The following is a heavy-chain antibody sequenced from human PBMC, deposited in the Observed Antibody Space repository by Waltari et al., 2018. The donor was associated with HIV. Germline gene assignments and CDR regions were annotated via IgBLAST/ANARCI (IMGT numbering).Heavy chain of an antibody. CDR3: ARGGAMVRGTYYYYYGMDV. D-gene: IGHD3-10*01. Sequence: EVQVVESGGGLVQPGGSLRLSCAASGFPVSDPYMSWVSLAPGKGLEWVSVFYRGGSTYYAESVQGRFTISRDNSKNTVSLQMNSLRVEDTAVYYCARGGAMVRGTYYYYYGMDVWGRGTTVTVSS. J-gene: IGHJ6*02. CDR1: GFPVSDPY. CDR2: FYRGGST. V-gene: IGHV3-66*01.